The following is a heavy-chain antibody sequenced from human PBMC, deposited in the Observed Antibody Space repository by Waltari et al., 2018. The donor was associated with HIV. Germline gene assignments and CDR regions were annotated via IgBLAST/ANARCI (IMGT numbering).Heavy chain of an antibody. D-gene: IGHD1-20*01. CDR3: ARLTGTTY. Sequence: QVQLVQSGAEVKKPGASVKVPCKASGYTFTGYYMHWVRQAPGQGLEWMGWSHPNSGDTTYARKFQGRVTRTRATAISTAYMGLSRLRSDDTAVYYWARLTGTTYWGQGTLVTVSS. J-gene: IGHJ4*02. CDR1: GYTFTGYY. CDR2: SHPNSGDT. V-gene: IGHV1-2*02.